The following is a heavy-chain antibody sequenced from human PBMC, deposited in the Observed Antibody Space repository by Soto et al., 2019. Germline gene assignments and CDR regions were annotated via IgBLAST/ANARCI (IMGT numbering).Heavy chain of an antibody. J-gene: IGHJ4*01. V-gene: IGHV1-2*02. CDR1: GYIFTDYY. CDR2: INPNTGGT. CDR3: ARSLSTIGARLDY. Sequence: ASVKVSCKASGYIFTDYYLHWVRQAPGQGLEYMGWINPNTGGTKYSQRFQGKVTMTGGTLLLNWLTSDDTAVYYCARSLSTIGARLDYWGQGTLVTVSS. D-gene: IGHD6-6*01.